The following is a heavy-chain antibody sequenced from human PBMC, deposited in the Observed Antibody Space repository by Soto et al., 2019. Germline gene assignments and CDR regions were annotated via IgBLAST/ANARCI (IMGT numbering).Heavy chain of an antibody. CDR3: ARGRIVTIFGVVINGDFDY. CDR2: INHSGST. V-gene: IGHV4-34*01. J-gene: IGHJ4*02. CDR1: GGSFSGYY. Sequence: SETLSLTCAVYGGSFSGYYWSWIRQPPGKGLEWIGEINHSGSTNYNPSLKSRVTISVDTSKNQFSLKLSSVTAADTAVYYCARGRIVTIFGVVINGDFDYWGQGTLVTVSS. D-gene: IGHD3-3*01.